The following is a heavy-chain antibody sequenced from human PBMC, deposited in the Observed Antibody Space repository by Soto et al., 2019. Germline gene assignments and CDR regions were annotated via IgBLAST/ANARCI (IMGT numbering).Heavy chain of an antibody. CDR3: ARDSGGDYHNYYMDV. CDR2: IWYDGSDK. D-gene: IGHD4-17*01. Sequence: MQLVESGGGVVQPGTSLRLSCAAYGFTFSNYAMHWVRQAPGKGLEWVTIIWYDGSDKNYGDSVKGRFTISRDNSKNTLYLQMNSLRVEDTAVYYCARDSGGDYHNYYMDVWGKGTTVTVSS. V-gene: IGHV3-33*01. J-gene: IGHJ6*03. CDR1: GFTFSNYA.